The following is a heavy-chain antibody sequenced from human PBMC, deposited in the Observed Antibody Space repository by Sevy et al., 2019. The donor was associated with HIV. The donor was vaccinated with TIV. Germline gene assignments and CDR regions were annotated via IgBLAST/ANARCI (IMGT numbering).Heavy chain of an antibody. Sequence: GGSLRLSCAASGFTFSDYYMSWIRQAPGKGLEWLSYISGSDSTIYYADSVKGRFTISRDNSKNPLYLQMNSLRAEDTAVYYCARDHVKDGDLGDYYYYAMDVWGQGTTVTVSS. J-gene: IGHJ6*02. V-gene: IGHV3-11*01. CDR2: ISGSDSTI. CDR1: GFTFSDYY. D-gene: IGHD4-17*01. CDR3: ARDHVKDGDLGDYYYYAMDV.